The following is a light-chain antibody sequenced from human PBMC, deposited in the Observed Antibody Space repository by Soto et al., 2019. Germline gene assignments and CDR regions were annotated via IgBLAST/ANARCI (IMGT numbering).Light chain of an antibody. CDR2: KAS. CDR3: REYSTYATT. Sequence: DIQMTQSPATLSASLGDRVTITCRASQSISSWLAWYQQKTGKAPKLLIYKASNLESGVPSRFSGSGSGTEYTLAISSLQPDDFATDYCREYSTYATTFGQGTQVEIK. J-gene: IGKJ1*01. V-gene: IGKV1-5*03. CDR1: QSISSW.